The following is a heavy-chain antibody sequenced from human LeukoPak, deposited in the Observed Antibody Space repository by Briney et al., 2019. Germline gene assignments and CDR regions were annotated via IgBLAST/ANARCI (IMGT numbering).Heavy chain of an antibody. D-gene: IGHD3-3*01. CDR3: ARSPKYYDFWSGYP. CDR1: GGSISSGDYY. Sequence: SETLSLTCTVSGGSISSGDYYWSWIRQPPGKGLEWIGYIYYSGSTYYNPSLKSRVTISVDTSKNQFSLKLSSVTAADTAVYYCARSPKYYDFWSGYPWGQGTLVTVSS. CDR2: IYYSGST. J-gene: IGHJ5*02. V-gene: IGHV4-30-4*01.